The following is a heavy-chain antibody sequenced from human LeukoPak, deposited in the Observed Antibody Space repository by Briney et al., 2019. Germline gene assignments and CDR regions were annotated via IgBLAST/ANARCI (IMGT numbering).Heavy chain of an antibody. J-gene: IGHJ3*02. CDR1: GGSISSGDYY. V-gene: IGHV4-30-4*08. CDR2: IYYSGST. D-gene: IGHD3-3*01. Sequence: SETLSLTCTVSGGSISSGDYYWSWIRQPPGKGLEWIGYIYYSGSTSYNLSLKSRVTISVDTSKNPFSLKLSSVTATDTAVYYCARVGYYDFWSGYPLGAFDIWGQGTMVTVSS. CDR3: ARVGYYDFWSGYPLGAFDI.